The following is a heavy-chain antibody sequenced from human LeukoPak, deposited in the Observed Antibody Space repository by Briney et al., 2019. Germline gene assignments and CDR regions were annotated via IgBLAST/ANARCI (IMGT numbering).Heavy chain of an antibody. J-gene: IGHJ4*02. D-gene: IGHD6-19*01. Sequence: GESLKISCKASGYTFTGYYMHWVRQAPGQGPEWMGWINPNSGGTNYAQKFQGRVTMTRDTSISTAYMELSRLRSDDTAVYYCARTLQRQSSGCGYWGQGTLVTVSS. CDR1: GYTFTGYY. V-gene: IGHV1-2*02. CDR3: ARTLQRQSSGCGY. CDR2: INPNSGGT.